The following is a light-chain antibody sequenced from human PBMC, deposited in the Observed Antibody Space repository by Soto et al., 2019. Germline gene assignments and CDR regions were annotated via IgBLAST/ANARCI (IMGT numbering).Light chain of an antibody. Sequence: ETVLTQSPGTLSLSPGERATLSCRACQSVSSSYLAWNQQKPGQAPRLLIYDASSRATGIPDRFSGSGSGTDFTLTISRLEPEDFAVYYCQQYVRSPPSWTFGQGTKVEIK. CDR2: DAS. J-gene: IGKJ1*01. CDR3: QQYVRSPPSWT. V-gene: IGKV3-20*01. CDR1: QSVSSSY.